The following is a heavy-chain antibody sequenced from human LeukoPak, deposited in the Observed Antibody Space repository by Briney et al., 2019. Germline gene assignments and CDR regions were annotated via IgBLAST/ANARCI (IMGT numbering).Heavy chain of an antibody. CDR2: IIPIFGIA. CDR1: GGTFSSYA. Sequence: SVKVSCKASGGTFSSYAISWVRQAPGQGLEWMGRIIPIFGIANYAQKFQGRVTITADKSTNTAYMELSSLRSEDTAVYYCARDLGAGLEQPFQHWGQGTLVTVSS. CDR3: ARDLGAGLEQPFQH. J-gene: IGHJ1*01. V-gene: IGHV1-69*04. D-gene: IGHD3-16*01.